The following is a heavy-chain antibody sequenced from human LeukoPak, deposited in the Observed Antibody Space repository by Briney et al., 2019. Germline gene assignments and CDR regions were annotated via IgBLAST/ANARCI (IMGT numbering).Heavy chain of an antibody. CDR2: VSSTGGTT. D-gene: IGHD2-15*01. J-gene: IGHJ6*03. Sequence: GGSLRLSCAASGFTFSTYGMSWVRQAPGKGLEWVSAVSSTGGTTYYADSVKGRFTISRDNSKNTLFLQINSLRAEDTAVYYCAKNGDRGAFCSGGTCYPYYYYYMDVWGKGTTVTISS. CDR3: AKNGDRGAFCSGGTCYPYYYYYMDV. CDR1: GFTFSTYG. V-gene: IGHV3-23*01.